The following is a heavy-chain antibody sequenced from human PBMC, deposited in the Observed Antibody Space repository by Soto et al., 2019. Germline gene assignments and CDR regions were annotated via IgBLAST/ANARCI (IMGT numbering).Heavy chain of an antibody. V-gene: IGHV1-18*01. CDR3: AKNGQPPYYYYGLDV. Sequence: QGQLVQSGGEVKKPGASVKVSCKASGYTFSRYGISWVRQAPGQGLEWMGWISGYNGDTNYAQKSQGRVTMTIDTSTTTAYMELRGLTSYDTAIEYCAKNGQPPYYYYGLDVWGQGTTVTVSS. CDR1: GYTFSRYG. D-gene: IGHD2-8*01. CDR2: ISGYNGDT. J-gene: IGHJ6*02.